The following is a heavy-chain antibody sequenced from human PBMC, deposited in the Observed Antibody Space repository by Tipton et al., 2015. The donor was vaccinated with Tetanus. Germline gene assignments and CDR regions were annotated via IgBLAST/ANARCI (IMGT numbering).Heavy chain of an antibody. CDR2: FSYSGRT. CDR1: GGSARSGDYS. CDR3: AILPKHWLAPRGAP. D-gene: IGHD6-19*01. J-gene: IGHJ5*02. V-gene: IGHV4-61*08. Sequence: TLSLTCTVSGGSARSGDYSWNWIRQPPGKGLEWLAYFSYSGRTNSNYSLKSRITISQDTSKNQFSLNMTSVTAADTAVYYCAILPKHWLAPRGAPWGQGILVTVSS.